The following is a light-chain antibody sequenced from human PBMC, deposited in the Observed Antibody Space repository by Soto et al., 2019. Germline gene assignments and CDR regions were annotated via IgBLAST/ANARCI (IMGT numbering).Light chain of an antibody. Sequence: DIVMTQSPLSLPVTPGEPASISCRSSQSLLHSNGYNYLDWYLQKPGQSPQLLIYLGSNRASGVPDRLSGSGSGTHFTLKVSRVEAENVGVYYCMHALQIPCTFGQGTTVEIK. V-gene: IGKV2-28*01. CDR3: MHALQIPCT. CDR2: LGS. CDR1: QSLLHSNGYNY. J-gene: IGKJ1*01.